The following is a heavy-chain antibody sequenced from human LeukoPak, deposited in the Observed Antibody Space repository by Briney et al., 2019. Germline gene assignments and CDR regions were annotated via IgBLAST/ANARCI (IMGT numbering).Heavy chain of an antibody. CDR1: GFSVGSNY. CDR2: INTGGST. Sequence: PGGSLRLFCAASGFSVGSNYMSWVRQAPGKGLEWVSVINTGGSTDYADSVKDRFTISRDNSKNTLTLQMNSLRAEDTAVYYCARAESGWFDPWGQGTLVTVSS. D-gene: IGHD6-25*01. V-gene: IGHV3-53*01. CDR3: ARAESGWFDP. J-gene: IGHJ5*02.